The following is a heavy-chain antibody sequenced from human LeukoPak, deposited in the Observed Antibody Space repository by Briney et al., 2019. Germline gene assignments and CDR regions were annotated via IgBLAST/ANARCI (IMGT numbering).Heavy chain of an antibody. CDR3: ARGPPYSSSWYDLMGNYFDY. CDR1: GFTVSSNY. Sequence: GGSLRLSCAASGFTVSSNYMSWVRQAPGKGLEWVSVIYSGGSTYYADSVKGRFTISRDNSKNTLYLQMNSLRAEDTAVYYCARGPPYSSSWYDLMGNYFDYWGQGTLVTVSS. J-gene: IGHJ4*02. D-gene: IGHD6-13*01. V-gene: IGHV3-66*01. CDR2: IYSGGST.